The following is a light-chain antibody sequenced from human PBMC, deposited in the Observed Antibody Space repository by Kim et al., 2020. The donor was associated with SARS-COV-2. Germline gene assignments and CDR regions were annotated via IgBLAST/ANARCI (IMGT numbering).Light chain of an antibody. Sequence: VAPGERATLSCRASQSVSSNLAWYQQKPGQAPRLLIYGASTRATGIPARFSGSGSGTEFTLTISSLQSEDFAVYYCQQDNNWPRYTFGQGTKLEI. CDR3: QQDNNWPRYT. CDR2: GAS. V-gene: IGKV3-15*01. CDR1: QSVSSN. J-gene: IGKJ2*01.